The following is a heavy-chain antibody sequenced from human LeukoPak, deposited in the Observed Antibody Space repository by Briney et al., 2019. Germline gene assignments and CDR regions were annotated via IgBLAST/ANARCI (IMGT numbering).Heavy chain of an antibody. CDR1: GFSFSSYA. D-gene: IGHD4-23*01. CDR3: TKEGNAGGSSLPGS. V-gene: IGHV3-23*01. CDR2: ISASGGDT. Sequence: GGSLRLSCAASGFSFSSYAMSWVRQAPGKGLEWVSTISASGGDTYYADSVKGRFTISRDSSKHTLFLQMNSLRAEDTAVYYCTKEGNAGGSSLPGSWGQGTLVTVSS. J-gene: IGHJ5*02.